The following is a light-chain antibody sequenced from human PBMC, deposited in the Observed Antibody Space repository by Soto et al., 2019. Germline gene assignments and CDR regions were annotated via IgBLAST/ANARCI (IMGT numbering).Light chain of an antibody. CDR3: TSYTTSSARV. J-gene: IGLJ1*01. V-gene: IGLV2-14*01. Sequence: QSALTQPASVSGSPGQSITISCTGTSSDVGGSKYVSWYQHHPGKAPKLLIYEVGDRPSGVSNRFSGSKSGNTASLTISGLQAEDEADYYCTSYTTSSARVFGTRTKVTVL. CDR2: EVG. CDR1: SSDVGGSKY.